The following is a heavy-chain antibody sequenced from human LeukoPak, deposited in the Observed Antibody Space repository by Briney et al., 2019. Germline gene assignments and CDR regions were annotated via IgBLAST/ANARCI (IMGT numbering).Heavy chain of an antibody. J-gene: IGHJ4*02. D-gene: IGHD3-22*01. V-gene: IGHV4-38-2*02. Sequence: PSETLSLTCTASGYSISSGYYWGWIRQPPGKGLGWNGSNYRSGSTYYNPSLKSRVTISVDTSKSQCSLKLRSVTAADTAVYYCGRVRYSDSSVLTRKRSYYFDYWGQGTLVTVSS. CDR1: GYSISSGYY. CDR2: NYRSGST. CDR3: GRVRYSDSSVLTRKRSYYFDY.